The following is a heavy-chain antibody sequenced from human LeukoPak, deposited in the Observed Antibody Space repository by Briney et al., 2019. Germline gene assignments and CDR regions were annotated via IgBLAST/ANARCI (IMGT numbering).Heavy chain of an antibody. CDR1: GGSISSYY. D-gene: IGHD1-26*01. CDR2: IYYSGST. J-gene: IGHJ4*02. V-gene: IGHV4-59*01. Sequence: PSETLSLTCTVSGGSISSYYWSWIRQPPGKGLEWIGYIYYSGSTNYNPSLKSRVTISVDTSKNQFSLKLSSVTAADTAVYYCARACFMGGSYYFDYWGQGTLVTVSS. CDR3: ARACFMGGSYYFDY.